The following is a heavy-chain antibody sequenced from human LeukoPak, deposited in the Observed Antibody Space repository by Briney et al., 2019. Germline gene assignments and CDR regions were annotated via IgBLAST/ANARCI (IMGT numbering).Heavy chain of an antibody. J-gene: IGHJ3*02. Sequence: SETLSLTCTVSGYSISSGYYWGWIRQPPGKGLEWIGYIYDSGSTNYNPSLKSRVTISVDTSKNQFSLKLSSVTAADTAVFYCASLTTADAFDIWGQGTMVTVSS. CDR3: ASLTTADAFDI. CDR1: GYSISSGYY. D-gene: IGHD3-22*01. CDR2: IYDSGST. V-gene: IGHV4-61*01.